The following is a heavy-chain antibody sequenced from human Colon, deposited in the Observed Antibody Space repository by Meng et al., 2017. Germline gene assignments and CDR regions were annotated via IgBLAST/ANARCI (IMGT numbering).Heavy chain of an antibody. CDR3: AKAIPDSGLAP. Sequence: QLVESGAGLVQPGGSLRRSCAASGFSLSNSWMDWVRQAPGKGLVWVAGIGSDGAISYGASVKGRFTISRDDAKNTLYLQMDSLRAEDTAMYYCAKAIPDSGLAPWGQGTLVTVPS. J-gene: IGHJ5*02. CDR2: IGSDGAI. V-gene: IGHV3-74*01. CDR1: GFSLSNSW. D-gene: IGHD6-25*01.